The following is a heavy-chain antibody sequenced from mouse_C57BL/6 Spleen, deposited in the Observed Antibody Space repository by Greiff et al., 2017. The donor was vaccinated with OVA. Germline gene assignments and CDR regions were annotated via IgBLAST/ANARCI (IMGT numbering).Heavy chain of an antibody. CDR1: GFTFSDYG. Sequence: EVHLVESGGGLVKPGGSLKLSCAASGFTFSDYGMHWVRQAPEKGLEWVAYISSGSSTIYYADTVKGRFTISRDNAKNTLFLQMTSRRSEDTAMYYCASYGWFAYWGQGTLVTVSA. CDR2: ISSGSSTI. J-gene: IGHJ3*01. V-gene: IGHV5-17*01. CDR3: ASYGWFAY. D-gene: IGHD1-1*01.